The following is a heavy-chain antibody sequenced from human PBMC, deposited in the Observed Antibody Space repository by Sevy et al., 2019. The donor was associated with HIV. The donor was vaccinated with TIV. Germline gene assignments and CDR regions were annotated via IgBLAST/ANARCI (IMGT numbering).Heavy chain of an antibody. CDR2: IFRSGDVT. J-gene: IGHJ3*02. CDR1: GFTFSSYA. V-gene: IGHV3-23*01. Sequence: GGSLRLSCTASGFTFSSYAMNWVRQAPGKGLEWVSTIFRSGDVTYYADSVKGRFTISRDNSRNTLYLQMNSLRAEDKAVYYCAGARYDSSGSFDAFDIWGQGTMVTVSS. D-gene: IGHD3-22*01. CDR3: AGARYDSSGSFDAFDI.